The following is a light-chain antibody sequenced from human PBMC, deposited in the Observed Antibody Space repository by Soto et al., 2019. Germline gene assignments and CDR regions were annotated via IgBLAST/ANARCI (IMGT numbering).Light chain of an antibody. CDR2: STN. CDR3: VLFLGRGISV. Sequence: QTVVTQEPSFSVSPGGTVTLTCGLSSGSVATAYHPSWYQQTPGQAPRTLNYSTNLRFSGVPDRFSGSILGTKAALTITGDQEDDEGDYCCVLFLGRGISVFGGGTKLTVL. CDR1: SGSVATAYH. J-gene: IGLJ3*02. V-gene: IGLV8-61*01.